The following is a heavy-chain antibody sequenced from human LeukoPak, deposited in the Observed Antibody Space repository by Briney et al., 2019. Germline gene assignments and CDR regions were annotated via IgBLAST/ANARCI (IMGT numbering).Heavy chain of an antibody. CDR1: GGSFSGYY. CDR3: ARRPEYCSSTSCLGYYYYYMDV. Sequence: SETLSLTCAVYGGSFSGYYWSWIRQPPGKGLEWIGEINHSGSTYYNPSLKSRVTISVDTSKNQFSLKLSSVTAADTAVYYCARRPEYCSSTSCLGYYYYYMDVWGKGTTVTVSS. V-gene: IGHV4-34*01. J-gene: IGHJ6*03. CDR2: INHSGST. D-gene: IGHD2-2*01.